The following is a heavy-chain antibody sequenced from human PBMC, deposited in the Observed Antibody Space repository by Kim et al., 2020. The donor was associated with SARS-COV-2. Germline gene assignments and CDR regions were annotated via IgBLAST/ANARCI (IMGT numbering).Heavy chain of an antibody. CDR2: ISGDGGST. J-gene: IGHJ4*02. CDR3: AKDIERYDSSGYYFDY. CDR1: GFTFDDYA. D-gene: IGHD3-22*01. V-gene: IGHV3-43*02. Sequence: GGSLRLSCAASGFTFDDYAMHWVRQAPGKGLEWVSLISGDGGSTYYADSVKGRFTISRDNSKNSLYLQMNSLRTEDTALYYCAKDIERYDSSGYYFDYWGQGTLVTVSS.